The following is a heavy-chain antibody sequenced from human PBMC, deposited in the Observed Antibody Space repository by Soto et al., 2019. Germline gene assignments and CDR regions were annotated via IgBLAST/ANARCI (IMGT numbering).Heavy chain of an antibody. Sequence: GGSLRLSCAASGFTVSSNYMTWVRQAPGKGLEWVSLIYSGGNTYYADSVKGRFTISRDNSKNTLYLQMNSLRAEDTALYYCARAQGGVTDYWGQGTLVTVSS. CDR3: ARAQGGVTDY. CDR1: GFTVSSNY. CDR2: IYSGGNT. D-gene: IGHD4-4*01. V-gene: IGHV3-53*01. J-gene: IGHJ4*02.